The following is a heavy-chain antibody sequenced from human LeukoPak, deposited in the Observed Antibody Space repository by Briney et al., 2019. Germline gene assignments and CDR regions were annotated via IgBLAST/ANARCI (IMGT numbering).Heavy chain of an antibody. D-gene: IGHD3-10*01. Sequence: LSLTCAVYGGSFSGYYWSWIRQAPGKGLEWVSYISSSGSTIYYADSVKGRFTISRDNAKNSLYLQMNSLRAEDTAVYYCATAISRYYYGSGSSYYFDYWGQGTLVTVSS. CDR3: ATAISRYYYGSGSSYYFDY. CDR1: GGSFSGYY. V-gene: IGHV3-11*01. CDR2: ISSSGSTI. J-gene: IGHJ4*02.